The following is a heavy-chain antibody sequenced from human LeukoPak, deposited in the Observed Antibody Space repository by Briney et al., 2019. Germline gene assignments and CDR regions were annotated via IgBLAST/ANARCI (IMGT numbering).Heavy chain of an antibody. D-gene: IGHD2-15*01. CDR1: GYSFTSYW. J-gene: IGHJ6*02. CDR3: SSRSGRGLYGMDV. Sequence: GESLKISCKGSGYSFTSYWIGWVRQMPGKGLEWMGIIYPGDSDTTYSPSFQGQVTISADKSISTAYLQWSSLKASDTAMYYCSSRSGRGLYGMDVWGLGTMVTVSS. CDR2: IYPGDSDT. V-gene: IGHV5-51*01.